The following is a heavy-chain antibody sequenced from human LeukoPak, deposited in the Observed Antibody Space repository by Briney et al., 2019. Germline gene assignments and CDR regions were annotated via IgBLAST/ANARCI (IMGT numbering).Heavy chain of an antibody. V-gene: IGHV4-59*01. CDR2: IYYSGST. J-gene: IGHJ3*02. CDR3: ARGGLENGYHSNDGFDI. Sequence: SETLSLTCTVSGGSISGYYLSWIRQPPGKGLEWIGYIYYSGSTKYNPSLKSRVTMSVDTSRNQFSLKLSSVTAADTAVYYCARGGLENGYHSNDGFDIWGQGTMVTVSS. D-gene: IGHD3-22*01. CDR1: GGSISGYY.